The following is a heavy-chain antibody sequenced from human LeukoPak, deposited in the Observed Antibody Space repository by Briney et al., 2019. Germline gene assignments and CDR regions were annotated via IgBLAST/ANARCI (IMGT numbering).Heavy chain of an antibody. V-gene: IGHV3-23*01. CDR3: ARGRSQPYFDY. J-gene: IGHJ4*02. CDR1: GFTFGTHA. D-gene: IGHD1-14*01. CDR2: ISRGSIT. Sequence: GGSLRLSCVASGFTFGTHAMSWVRQVPGKGLEWVSGISRGSITYYSDSVKGRFTISRDNSKNTLYLQMNSLRAEDTAVYYCARGRSQPYFDYWGQGTLVTVSS.